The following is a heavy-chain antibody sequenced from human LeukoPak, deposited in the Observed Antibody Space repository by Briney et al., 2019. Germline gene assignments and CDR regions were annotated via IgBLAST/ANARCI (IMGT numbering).Heavy chain of an antibody. CDR1: GYSISSGYY. J-gene: IGHJ5*02. V-gene: IGHV4-38-2*01. CDR3: AFHVERTMAANNYFDP. D-gene: IGHD5-18*01. Sequence: PSETLSFTCAVSGYSISSGYYWGWVRQPPGKRLEWIGSIYHGGNTIYNPSLKSRVTMSVDTSKNQFSLSLSSVTAADTAVYHCAFHVERTMAANNYFDPWGQGILVTVSS. CDR2: IYHGGNT.